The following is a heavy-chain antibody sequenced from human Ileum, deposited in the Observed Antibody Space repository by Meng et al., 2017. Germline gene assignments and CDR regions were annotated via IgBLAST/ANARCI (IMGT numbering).Heavy chain of an antibody. J-gene: IGHJ4*02. Sequence: QVQPVQSGAEVKKPGASVEVSCKASGYTFTTYGISWVRQAPGQGLEWMGWMNTDKGNTNYAQKFQGRVTMTRDTSTSTAYMELRSLRSDDTAVYYCAREGAYNGGDYWGQGTLVTVSS. CDR1: GYTFTTYG. CDR2: MNTDKGNT. CDR3: AREGAYNGGDY. V-gene: IGHV1-18*01. D-gene: IGHD1-1*01.